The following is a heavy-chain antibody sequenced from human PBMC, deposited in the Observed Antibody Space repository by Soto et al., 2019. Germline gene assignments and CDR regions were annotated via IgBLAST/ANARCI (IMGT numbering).Heavy chain of an antibody. CDR2: IYSGGST. CDR1: GFTVSSNY. Sequence: PGGSLRLSCAASGFTVSSNYMSWVRQAPGKGLEWVSVIYSGGSTYYADSVKGRFIISRDNSKNTLYLQMNSLRAEDTAVYYCARAMVRGETDAFDIWGQGTMVTVSS. J-gene: IGHJ3*02. D-gene: IGHD3-10*01. CDR3: ARAMVRGETDAFDI. V-gene: IGHV3-66*01.